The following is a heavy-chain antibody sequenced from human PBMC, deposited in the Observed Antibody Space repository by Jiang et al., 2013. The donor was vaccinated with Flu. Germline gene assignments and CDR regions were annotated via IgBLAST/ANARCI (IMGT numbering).Heavy chain of an antibody. CDR1: GFTFSDYY. V-gene: IGHV3-11*04. J-gene: IGHJ6*02. CDR3: AKDPSYDSSGYYYYYYGMDV. Sequence: QLLESGGGLVKPGGSLRLSCAASGFTFSDYYMNWIRQAPGKGLEWVSYIGSSGSTKYYADSVKGRFTISRDNSKNTLYLQMNSLRAEDTAVYYCAKDPSYDSSGYYYYYYGMDVWGQGTTVTVSS. CDR2: IGSSGSTK. D-gene: IGHD3-22*01.